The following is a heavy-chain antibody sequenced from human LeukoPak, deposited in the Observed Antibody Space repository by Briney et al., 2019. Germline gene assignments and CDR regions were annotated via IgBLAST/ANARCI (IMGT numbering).Heavy chain of an antibody. CDR1: GGSFSGYY. Sequence: SETLSLTCAVYGGSFSGYYWSWIRQPPGKGLEWIGEINHSGSTNYNPSLKSRVTISVDTSKNQFSLKLGSVTAADTAVYYCARGLKYYYDSSGYYYFDYWGQGTLVTVSS. J-gene: IGHJ4*02. CDR2: INHSGST. CDR3: ARGLKYYYDSSGYYYFDY. V-gene: IGHV4-34*01. D-gene: IGHD3-22*01.